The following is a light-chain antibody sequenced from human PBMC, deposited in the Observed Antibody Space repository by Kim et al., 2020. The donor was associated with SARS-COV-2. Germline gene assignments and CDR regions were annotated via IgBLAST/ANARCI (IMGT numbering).Light chain of an antibody. CDR1: HTVNYY. CDR2: GAS. V-gene: IGKV1-39*01. CDR3: QQSYSEWT. Sequence: DIHMTQSPSSLSASLGDRVTITCQTSHTVNYYLNWYHQSPGKAPKLLIYGASNLQNGVSSRFSGSGSGTDFSLTIASLQPEDLGTYFCQQSYSEWTFGPGTKVDIK. J-gene: IGKJ1*01.